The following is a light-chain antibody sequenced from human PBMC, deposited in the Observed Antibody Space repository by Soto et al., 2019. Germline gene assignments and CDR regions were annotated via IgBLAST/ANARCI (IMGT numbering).Light chain of an antibody. V-gene: IGLV8-61*01. CDR2: STN. J-gene: IGLJ3*02. CDR3: VLYMGSNWV. Sequence: QAVVTQEPSFSVSPGGTVTLTCGLSSGSVSTSYYPSWYQQTPGQAPRTLIYSTNTRSSGVPDRFSGSILGNKAALTITGAQADDESDYYCVLYMGSNWVFGGGTKLT. CDR1: SGSVSTSYY.